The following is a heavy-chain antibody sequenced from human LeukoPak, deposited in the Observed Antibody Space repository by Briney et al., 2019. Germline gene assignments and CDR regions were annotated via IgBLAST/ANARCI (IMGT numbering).Heavy chain of an antibody. D-gene: IGHD3-16*01. V-gene: IGHV3-30*02. Sequence: GGSLRLSCAASGFTFSSYGMHWGRQAPGKGLEWVAFIRYDGSNKYYADSVKGRFTISRDNSKNTLYLQMNSLRAEDTAVYYCAKDIYDYVWGSRYGDAFDIWGQGTMVTVSS. J-gene: IGHJ3*02. CDR1: GFTFSSYG. CDR2: IRYDGSNK. CDR3: AKDIYDYVWGSRYGDAFDI.